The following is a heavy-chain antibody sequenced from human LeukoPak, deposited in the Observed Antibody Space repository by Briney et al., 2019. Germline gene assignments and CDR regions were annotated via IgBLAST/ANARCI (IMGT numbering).Heavy chain of an antibody. CDR3: ARSQSTMTTWSMDY. Sequence: GGSLRLSCAASGFTFNRYRMTWFRQAPGKERKGVPNINQDGSDKYYVDSVGGRFTISRDNANSSLFLQMNSLRVEDTAVYYCARSQSTMTTWSMDYWGRGTRVTVSS. V-gene: IGHV3-7*01. CDR1: GFTFNRYR. J-gene: IGHJ4*02. D-gene: IGHD4-17*01. CDR2: INQDGSDK.